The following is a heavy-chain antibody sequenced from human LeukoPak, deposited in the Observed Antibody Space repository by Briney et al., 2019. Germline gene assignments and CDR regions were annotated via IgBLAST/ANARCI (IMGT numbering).Heavy chain of an antibody. CDR3: ARRSPGVGGGGY. Sequence: TSETLSLTCTVSGGSISSSSYHWGWIRQPPGKGLEWIGSIYYSGSTYYNPSLKSRVTISVDTSKNQFSLKLSSVTAADTAVYYCARRSPGVGGGGYWGQGTLVTVSS. D-gene: IGHD1-26*01. V-gene: IGHV4-39*01. J-gene: IGHJ4*02. CDR2: IYYSGST. CDR1: GGSISSSSYH.